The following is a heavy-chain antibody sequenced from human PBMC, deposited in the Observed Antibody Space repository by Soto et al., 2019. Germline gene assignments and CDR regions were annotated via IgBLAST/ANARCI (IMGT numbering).Heavy chain of an antibody. Sequence: QVQLVQSGAEVKKPGSSVKVSCKASGGTFSSYAISWVRQAPGQGLEWMGGIIPIFGTANYAQKFQGRVTINAEESTSTAYMVLSSLRCEVTAVNYCAGGSLRFLGWSGFDPWGQGTLVTVSS. CDR3: AGGSLRFLGWSGFDP. V-gene: IGHV1-69*12. CDR1: GGTFSSYA. D-gene: IGHD3-3*01. J-gene: IGHJ5*02. CDR2: IIPIFGTA.